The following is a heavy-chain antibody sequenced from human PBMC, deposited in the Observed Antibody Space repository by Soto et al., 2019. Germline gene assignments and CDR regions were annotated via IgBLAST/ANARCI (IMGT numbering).Heavy chain of an antibody. V-gene: IGHV4-31*03. D-gene: IGHD3-10*01. Sequence: QVQLQESGPGLVKASQTLSLTCTVSGGSISSGGYYWSWIRQHPGKGLEWLGYIYGNGFTFYNPSLQSRVILSMDTSKNQFSLKLSSVTAADTAVYYCARKQSGYFYGIDYWGQGTLVTVSS. CDR3: ARKQSGYFYGIDY. CDR1: GGSISSGGYY. CDR2: IYGNGFT. J-gene: IGHJ4*02.